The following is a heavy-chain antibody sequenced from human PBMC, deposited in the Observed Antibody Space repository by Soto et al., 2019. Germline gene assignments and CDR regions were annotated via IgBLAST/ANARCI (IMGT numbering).Heavy chain of an antibody. J-gene: IGHJ4*02. CDR2: ISGSGGST. CDR1: GFTFSSYA. Sequence: PGGSLRLSCAASGFTFSSYAMSWVRQAPGKGLEWVSAISGSGGSTYYADSVKGRFTISRDNSKNTLYLQMNSLRAEDTAVYYCAKDDGTIFGVVIILGYWGQGTLVTVSS. D-gene: IGHD3-3*01. CDR3: AKDDGTIFGVVIILGY. V-gene: IGHV3-23*01.